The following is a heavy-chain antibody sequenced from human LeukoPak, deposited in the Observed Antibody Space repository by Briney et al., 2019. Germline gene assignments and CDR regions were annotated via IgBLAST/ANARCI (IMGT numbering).Heavy chain of an antibody. Sequence: PGGSLRLSCPASRFSFSNYVMAWVRQAPGKGLEWVSSITTINDIYYSDSVKGRFTISRDNSKSTLYLQMDSLRAEDTAVYYCANDGGSYTGYFDYWGPGTLVTVSS. CDR1: RFSFSNYV. J-gene: IGHJ4*02. CDR2: ITTINDI. V-gene: IGHV3-23*05. CDR3: ANDGGSYTGYFDY. D-gene: IGHD1-26*01.